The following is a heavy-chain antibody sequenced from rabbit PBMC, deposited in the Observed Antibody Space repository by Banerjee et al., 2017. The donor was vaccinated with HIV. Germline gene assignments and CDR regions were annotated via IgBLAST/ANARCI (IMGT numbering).Heavy chain of an antibody. V-gene: IGHV1S45*01. D-gene: IGHD4-2*01. CDR2: IGVGMGNT. CDR3: ARGGLGSADYTYTFDP. Sequence: QEQLVESGGGLVAPEGSLTLTCTAAGFPLSSGYYQSWGRQGPGKGLEWIGCIGVGMGNTYSASWAKGRFTITKTSSSTVTLQMTSLTAADTATYFCARGGLGSADYTYTFDPWGPGTLVTVS. J-gene: IGHJ2*01. CDR1: GFPLSSGYY.